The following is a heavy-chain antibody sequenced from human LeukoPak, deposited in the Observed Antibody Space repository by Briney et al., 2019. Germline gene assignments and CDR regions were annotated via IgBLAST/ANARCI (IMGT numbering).Heavy chain of an antibody. CDR2: IYYSGST. CDR3: ARLSADSSSSRGFDY. V-gene: IGHV4-59*11. D-gene: IGHD2-2*01. CDR1: GGSISSHY. Sequence: SETLSLTCTVSGGSISSHYWSWIRQPPGKGLEWIGYIYYSGSTNYNPSLKSRVTISVDTSKNQFSLKLSSVTAADTAVYYCARLSADSSSSRGFDYWGQGTLVTVSS. J-gene: IGHJ4*02.